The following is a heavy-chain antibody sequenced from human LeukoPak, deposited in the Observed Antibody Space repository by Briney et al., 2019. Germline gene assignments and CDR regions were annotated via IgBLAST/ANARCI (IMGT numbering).Heavy chain of an antibody. CDR1: GFTVSNNY. CDR3: ARDFNYYDSRRYYYYGMDV. V-gene: IGHV3-53*01. CDR2: IYSGGST. Sequence: GGSLRLSCAASGFTVSNNYMNWVRQAPGKGLEWVSLIYSGGSTYYADSVKGRFTISRDNAKNSLYLQMNSLRAEDTAVYYCARDFNYYDSRRYYYYGMDVWGQGTTVTVSS. J-gene: IGHJ6*02. D-gene: IGHD3-22*01.